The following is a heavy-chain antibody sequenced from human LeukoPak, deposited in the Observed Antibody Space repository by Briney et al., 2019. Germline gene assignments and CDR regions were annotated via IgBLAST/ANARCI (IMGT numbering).Heavy chain of an antibody. Sequence: GGSLRLSCAASGFIFSSYAMSWVRQAPGKGLEWVSTISGSGGSTYYADSVKGRFTISRDNSKNTLYLQMNSLRAEDTAVYYCARDLHYDYVWGSYPGLYWGQGTLVTVPS. V-gene: IGHV3-23*01. D-gene: IGHD3-16*02. CDR2: ISGSGGST. CDR3: ARDLHYDYVWGSYPGLY. CDR1: GFIFSSYA. J-gene: IGHJ4*02.